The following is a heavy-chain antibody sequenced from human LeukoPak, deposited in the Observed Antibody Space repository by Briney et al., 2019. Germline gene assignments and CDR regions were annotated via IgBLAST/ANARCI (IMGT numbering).Heavy chain of an antibody. Sequence: GESLKIFCKGSGYTFTNYWIGWVRQMPGKGLGWMGIIYPGDSDTRYSPSFQGQVTISADKSISTAYLQWSSLKASDTAMYYCARGSRIAAADYWGQGTLVTVSS. V-gene: IGHV5-51*01. CDR1: GYTFTNYW. CDR3: ARGSRIAAADY. CDR2: IYPGDSDT. D-gene: IGHD6-13*01. J-gene: IGHJ4*02.